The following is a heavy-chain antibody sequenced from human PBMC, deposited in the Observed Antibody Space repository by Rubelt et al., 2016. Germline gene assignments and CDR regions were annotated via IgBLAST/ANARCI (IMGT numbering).Heavy chain of an antibody. CDR3: AKKDQLKAFDI. CDR2: MSETGSNI. J-gene: IGHJ3*02. V-gene: IGHV3-23*04. CDR1: GFSFSNYA. Sequence: EVQLVESGGGLVTPGGSLRLSCAASGFSFSNYAMSWVRQAPGKGLEWLSAMSETGSNIVYTDSVKGRFTISRDNSKNTLYMQMSSLRAEDTAVYYCAKKDQLKAFDIWGQGTMVTVSS.